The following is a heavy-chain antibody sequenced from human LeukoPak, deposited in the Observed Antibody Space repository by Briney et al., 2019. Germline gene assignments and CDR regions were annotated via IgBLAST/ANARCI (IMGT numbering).Heavy chain of an antibody. CDR2: FDPEDGET. D-gene: IGHD3-10*01. V-gene: IGHV1-24*01. J-gene: IGHJ4*02. CDR1: GYTLTELS. CDR3: ATVGDPQGPFDY. Sequence: ASVKVSCKVSGYTLTELSMHWVRQAPGKGLEWMGGFDPEDGETIYAQKFQGRVTMTEDTSTDTAYMELSSLRSEDTAVYYCATVGDPQGPFDYWGQGTLVTASS.